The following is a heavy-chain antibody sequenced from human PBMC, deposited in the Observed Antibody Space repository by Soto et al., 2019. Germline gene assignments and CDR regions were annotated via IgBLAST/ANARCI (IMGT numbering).Heavy chain of an antibody. CDR1: GGTFSSYD. J-gene: IGHJ6*02. CDR3: ASGNLVVPADYYYYGMDV. CDR2: MNPNSGNT. D-gene: IGHD2-2*01. V-gene: IGHV1-8*02. Sequence: QVQLVQSGAEVKKPGSSVKVSCKASGGTFSSYDINWVRQATGQGLEWMGWMNPNSGNTGYAQKFQGRVTMTRNTSISTAYMELSSLRSEDTAVYYCASGNLVVPADYYYYGMDVWGQGTTVTVSS.